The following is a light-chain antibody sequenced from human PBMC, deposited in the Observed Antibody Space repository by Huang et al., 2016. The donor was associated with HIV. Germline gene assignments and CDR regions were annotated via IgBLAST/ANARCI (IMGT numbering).Light chain of an antibody. V-gene: IGKV1-8*01. CDR3: QLYYSYPQA. CDR2: AAS. CDR1: HGISSS. Sequence: AIRITQSPSSLSASTGDRVTITCRASHGISSSLAWYQQKPGKAPKLLIYAASTLQSVVPSRFSGSGSGTDFTLTISCLQSEDFATYYCQLYYSYPQAFGPGTKVDIK. J-gene: IGKJ3*01.